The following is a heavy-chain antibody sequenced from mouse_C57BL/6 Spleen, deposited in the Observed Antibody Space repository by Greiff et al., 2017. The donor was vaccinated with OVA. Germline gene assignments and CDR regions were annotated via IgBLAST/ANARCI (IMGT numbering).Heavy chain of an antibody. V-gene: IGHV1-82*01. CDR1: GYAFSSSW. CDR2: IYPGNGGT. J-gene: IGHJ1*03. CDR3: GRHVWYFDV. Sequence: QVQLQQSGPELVKPGASVKLSCKASGYAFSSSWMNWVKQRPGQGLEWIGRIYPGNGGTNYNGKFKGKATLTADKSSSTAYMQLSSLTSEDSAVYFCGRHVWYFDVWGTGTTVTVSS.